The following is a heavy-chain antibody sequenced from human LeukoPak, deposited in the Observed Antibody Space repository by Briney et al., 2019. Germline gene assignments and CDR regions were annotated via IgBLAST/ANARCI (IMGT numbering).Heavy chain of an antibody. CDR3: ARDEGGYSSGYYGFDY. CDR1: GYTFTGYY. Sequence: GASVKVSCKASGYTFTGYYMHWVRQAPGQGLEWMGWINPNSGGTNYAQKFQGWVTMTRDTSISTAYMELSRLRSDDTAVYYCARDEGGYSSGYYGFDYWGQGTLVTVSS. J-gene: IGHJ4*02. D-gene: IGHD3-22*01. CDR2: INPNSGGT. V-gene: IGHV1-2*04.